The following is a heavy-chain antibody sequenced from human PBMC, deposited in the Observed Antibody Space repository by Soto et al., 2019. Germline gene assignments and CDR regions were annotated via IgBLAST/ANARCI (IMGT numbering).Heavy chain of an antibody. CDR1: GVTFSSYA. Sequence: EVQLLQSGGGLVQPGGSLRLSCVASGVTFSSYAMNWVRQAPGKGPEWVSSISATGGSAYYADSVKGRFTISRDNSKNTLYLQLDSLRADDTAGYYCARDRGYSGYDREVFDFWGQGTLVTVSS. CDR2: ISATGGSA. V-gene: IGHV3-23*01. J-gene: IGHJ4*02. CDR3: ARDRGYSGYDREVFDF. D-gene: IGHD5-12*01.